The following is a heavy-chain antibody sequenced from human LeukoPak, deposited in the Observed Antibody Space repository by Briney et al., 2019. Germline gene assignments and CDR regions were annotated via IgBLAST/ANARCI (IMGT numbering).Heavy chain of an antibody. D-gene: IGHD2-15*01. CDR2: INPKSGGT. V-gene: IGHV1-2*02. Sequence: ASVKVSCKGSGYTFTGYYMYWVRQAPGQGLEWMGWINPKSGGTNYVQKFQGRVTMTRNTSISTAYMELSSLRSEDTAVYYCARMGYCSGGSCYEDYWGQGTLVTVSS. CDR3: ARMGYCSGGSCYEDY. CDR1: GYTFTGYY. J-gene: IGHJ4*02.